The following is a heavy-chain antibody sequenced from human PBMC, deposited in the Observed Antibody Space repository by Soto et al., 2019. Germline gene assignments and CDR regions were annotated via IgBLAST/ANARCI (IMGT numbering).Heavy chain of an antibody. J-gene: IGHJ5*02. V-gene: IGHV3-23*01. CDR3: AARGLVAAAGNWFDP. D-gene: IGHD6-13*01. Sequence: GGSLRLSCAASGFTFSSYAMIWVRQAPGKWLECVSGIRGSGSVTFYADSVKGRFTISCDNSKYTLFLQINSLRAEDTAVYYCAARGLVAAAGNWFDPWGQGTLVTVSS. CDR1: GFTFSSYA. CDR2: IRGSGSVT.